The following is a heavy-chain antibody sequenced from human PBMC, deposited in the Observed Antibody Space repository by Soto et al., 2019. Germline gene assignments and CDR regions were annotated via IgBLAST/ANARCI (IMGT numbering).Heavy chain of an antibody. CDR1: GGSISSYY. V-gene: IGHV4-59*01. Sequence: KTSGTLSLTCTVSGGSISSYYWSWIRQPPGKGLEWIGYIYYSGSTNYNPSLKSRVTMSVDTSKNQFSLKLSSVTAADTAVYYCAIGGGATLDIWGQGTMVTVSS. D-gene: IGHD1-26*01. J-gene: IGHJ3*02. CDR2: IYYSGST. CDR3: AIGGGATLDI.